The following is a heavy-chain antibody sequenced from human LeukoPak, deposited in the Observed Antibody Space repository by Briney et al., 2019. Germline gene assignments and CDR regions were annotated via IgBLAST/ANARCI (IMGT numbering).Heavy chain of an antibody. Sequence: GRSLRLSCAASGFTFSSYGMHWVRQAPGKGLEWVAVIWYDGSNKYYADSVKGRFTISRDNSKNTLYLQMNSLRAEDTAVYYCATNYTAAAWDYWGQGTLVTVSS. J-gene: IGHJ4*02. CDR2: IWYDGSNK. CDR1: GFTFSSYG. D-gene: IGHD6-13*01. CDR3: ATNYTAAAWDY. V-gene: IGHV3-33*01.